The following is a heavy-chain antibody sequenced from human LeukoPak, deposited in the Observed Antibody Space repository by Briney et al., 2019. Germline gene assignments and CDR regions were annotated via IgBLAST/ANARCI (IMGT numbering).Heavy chain of an antibody. J-gene: IGHJ4*02. CDR3: AYTRRGYSYGRFDY. V-gene: IGHV4-39*07. CDR2: IYYSGNT. D-gene: IGHD5-18*01. CDR1: GGSIRSTTYY. Sequence: SETLSLTCSVSGGSIRSTTYYWGWIRQPPGKGLEWIGSIYYSGNTYYNPSLKSRVTISVDTSKNQFSLKLSSVTAADTAVYYCAYTRRGYSYGRFDYWGQGTLVTVSS.